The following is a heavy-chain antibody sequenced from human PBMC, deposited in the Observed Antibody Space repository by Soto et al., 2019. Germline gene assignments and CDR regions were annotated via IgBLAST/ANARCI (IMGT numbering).Heavy chain of an antibody. V-gene: IGHV1-69*13. CDR3: ARVVGNVDTAMANYYYYGMDV. Sequence: SVKVSCKASGGTFSSYAISWVRQAPGQGLEWMGGIIPIFGTANYAQKFQGRVTITADESTSTAYMELSSLRSEDTAVYYCARVVGNVDTAMANYYYYGMDVWGQGTTVTVSS. CDR1: GGTFSSYA. J-gene: IGHJ6*02. D-gene: IGHD5-18*01. CDR2: IIPIFGTA.